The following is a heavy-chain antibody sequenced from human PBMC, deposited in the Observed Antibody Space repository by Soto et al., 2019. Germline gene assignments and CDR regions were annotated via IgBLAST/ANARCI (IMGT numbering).Heavy chain of an antibody. J-gene: IGHJ6*02. CDR1: GGSISSGDYY. CDR2: IYYSGST. D-gene: IGHD3-10*01. Sequence: SETLSLTCTVSGGSISSGDYYWSWIRQPPGKGLEWIGCIYYSGSTNYNPSLKSRVTISVDTSKNQFSLKLSSVTAADTAVYYCARESRDPGEYYYGSGSYYGMDVWGQGTTVTVSS. CDR3: ARESRDPGEYYYGSGSYYGMDV. V-gene: IGHV4-61*08.